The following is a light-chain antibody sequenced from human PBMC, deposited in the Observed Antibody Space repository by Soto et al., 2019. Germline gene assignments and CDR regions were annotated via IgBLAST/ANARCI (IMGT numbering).Light chain of an antibody. CDR1: QGISNF. CDR2: GAS. J-gene: IGKJ4*02. V-gene: IGKV1-27*01. Sequence: DIQMTQSPSSLSVSVGDRVTITCRASQGISNFLAWFQQKPGKVPKLLIYGASTLQSGVPSRFSGRGSGKDFILTINSLQPEDVAMYFCQKYNTAPLTFGGGTKVEIK. CDR3: QKYNTAPLT.